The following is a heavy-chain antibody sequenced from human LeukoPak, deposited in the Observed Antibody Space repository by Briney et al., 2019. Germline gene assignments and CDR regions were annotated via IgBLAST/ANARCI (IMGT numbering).Heavy chain of an antibody. V-gene: IGHV1-2*02. CDR2: INPNNGGT. Sequence: ASVKVSCKASGYIFTGYYMHWVRRAPGQGLEWMGWINPNNGGTKSAQKFQGRVTMTRDTSISTAYMELSSLRSDDTAIYYCARGAEQQRLAHFDYWGQGTLVTVSS. CDR3: ARGAEQQRLAHFDY. CDR1: GYIFTGYY. D-gene: IGHD6-13*01. J-gene: IGHJ4*02.